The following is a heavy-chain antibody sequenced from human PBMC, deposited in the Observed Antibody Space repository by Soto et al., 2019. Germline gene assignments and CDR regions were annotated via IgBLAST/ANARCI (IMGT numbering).Heavy chain of an antibody. V-gene: IGHV3-21*01. J-gene: IGHJ6*03. CDR3: ARVGIPGEYLQYYYYMDV. D-gene: IGHD4-17*01. CDR1: GFTFSSYS. CDR2: ISSSSSYI. Sequence: GGSLRLSCSASGFTFSSYSMNWVRQAPGKGLEWVSSISSSSSYIYYADSVKGRFTISRDNAKNSLYLQMNSLRAEDTAVYYCARVGIPGEYLQYYYYMDVWGKGTTVTVSS.